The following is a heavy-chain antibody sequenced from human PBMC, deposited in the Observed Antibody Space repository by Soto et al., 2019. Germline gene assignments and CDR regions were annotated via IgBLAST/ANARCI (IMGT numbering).Heavy chain of an antibody. V-gene: IGHV3-30*18. J-gene: IGHJ4*02. CDR1: GFTFSNYG. Sequence: QVQLVESGGGVVQPGRSLRLSCAASGFTFSNYGMHWVRQAPGKGLEWVAIISYDGSTIYYADSVKGRFTIPRDNSKNTLYLQLNTLRTEDTAVYYCAKPSQPYSAPYYFDYWGQGTLVTVSS. D-gene: IGHD4-4*01. CDR2: ISYDGSTI. CDR3: AKPSQPYSAPYYFDY.